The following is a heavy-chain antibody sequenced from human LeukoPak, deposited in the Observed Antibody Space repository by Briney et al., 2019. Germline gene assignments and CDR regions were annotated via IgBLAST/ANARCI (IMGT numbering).Heavy chain of an antibody. Sequence: PGRCLSLSRAVSGFTSSSLWMSWVRQPARKGLEWVGNIKQYGSEKYYVGSVKGRFTISREDAKRSLYLQRNSLRAGDTAVYYCVGGGDPEAFDYWGEGTLVTVSS. J-gene: IGHJ4*02. D-gene: IGHD2-21*02. CDR3: VGGGDPEAFDY. V-gene: IGHV3-7*01. CDR2: IKQYGSEK. CDR1: GFTSSSLW.